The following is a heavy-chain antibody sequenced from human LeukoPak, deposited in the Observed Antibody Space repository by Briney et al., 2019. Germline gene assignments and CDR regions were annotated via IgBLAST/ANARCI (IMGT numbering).Heavy chain of an antibody. CDR2: INHSGST. CDR1: GGSFSGYY. V-gene: IGHV4-34*01. D-gene: IGHD3-16*02. Sequence: SETLSLTCAVYGGSFSGYYWSWIRQPPGKGLEWIGEINHSGSTNYNPSLKSRVTISVDTSKNQSSLKLSSVTAADTAVYYCARGHKGSGITFGGVIVPDYWGQGTLVTVSS. J-gene: IGHJ4*02. CDR3: ARGHKGSGITFGGVIVPDY.